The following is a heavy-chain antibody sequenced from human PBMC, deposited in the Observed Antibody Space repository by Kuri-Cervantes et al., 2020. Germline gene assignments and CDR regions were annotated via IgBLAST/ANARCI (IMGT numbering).Heavy chain of an antibody. J-gene: IGHJ6*02. CDR1: GGSISSGGYY. V-gene: IGHV4-31*02. D-gene: IGHD3-3*01. CDR2: IYYSGST. CDR3: AKSGYYDFWSGSPSYYYGMDV. Sequence: SCTVSGGSISSGGYYWSWIRQHPGKGLEWIGYIYYSGSTYYNPSLKSRVTISVDTSKNQFSLKLSSVTAADTAVYYCAKSGYYDFWSGSPSYYYGMDVWGQGTTVTVSS.